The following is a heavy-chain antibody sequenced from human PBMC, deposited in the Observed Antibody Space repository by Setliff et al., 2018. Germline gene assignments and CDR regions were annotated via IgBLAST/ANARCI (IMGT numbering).Heavy chain of an antibody. J-gene: IGHJ1*01. Sequence: GASVKVSCKASGYTFTSYGVSWVRQAPGQGLEWMGWISTYTANTKYAQRFQGRVTMTTDTSTSTAYMELRSLRSDDTAVYYCVQDAGWQYDDYAGVYFPHWGQGTLVTVSS. D-gene: IGHD4-17*01. CDR1: GYTFTSYG. V-gene: IGHV1-18*01. CDR2: ISTYTANT. CDR3: VQDAGWQYDDYAGVYFPH.